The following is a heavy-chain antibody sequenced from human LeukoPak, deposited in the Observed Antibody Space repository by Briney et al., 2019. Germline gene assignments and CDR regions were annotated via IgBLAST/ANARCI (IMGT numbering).Heavy chain of an antibody. V-gene: IGHV4-39*01. Sequence: SETLSLTCTVSGGSISSISYYWGWIRQSPEKGLGWIGCLLYSGGTYYNPSLKSRVTISVDESKNQFSLKVTPVTAADTGIFYCAGHSHQMQGSGYDHWGQGALVTVSS. J-gene: IGHJ4*02. CDR3: AGHSHQMQGSGYDH. CDR1: GGSISSISYY. D-gene: IGHD3-10*01. CDR2: LLYSGGT.